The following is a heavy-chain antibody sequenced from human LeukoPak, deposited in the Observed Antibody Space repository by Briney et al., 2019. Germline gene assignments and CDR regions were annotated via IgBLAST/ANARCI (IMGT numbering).Heavy chain of an antibody. CDR1: GGSISSYY. CDR2: IYYSGST. V-gene: IGHV4-59*01. D-gene: IGHD2-2*02. J-gene: IGHJ4*02. Sequence: SETLSLTCTVSGGSISSYYWSWIRQPPGKGLEWIGYIYYSGSTNYNPSLKSRVTISVDTSKNQLSLKLSSVTAADTAVYYCAREYCSSTSCYTYYFDYWGQGTLVTVSS. CDR3: AREYCSSTSCYTYYFDY.